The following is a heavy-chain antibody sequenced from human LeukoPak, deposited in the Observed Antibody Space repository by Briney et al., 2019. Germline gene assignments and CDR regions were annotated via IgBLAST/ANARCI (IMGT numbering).Heavy chain of an antibody. CDR1: GFTFSSYG. V-gene: IGHV3-30*02. Sequence: PGGSLRLSCAASGFTFSSYGMHWVRQAPGKGLEGGAFIRYDGSNKYYADSVKGRFTISRDNSKNTLYLQMNSLRAEDTAVYYCAKDSNYYGSGSYPPYYMDVWGKGTTVTISS. CDR3: AKDSNYYGSGSYPPYYMDV. J-gene: IGHJ6*03. CDR2: IRYDGSNK. D-gene: IGHD3-10*01.